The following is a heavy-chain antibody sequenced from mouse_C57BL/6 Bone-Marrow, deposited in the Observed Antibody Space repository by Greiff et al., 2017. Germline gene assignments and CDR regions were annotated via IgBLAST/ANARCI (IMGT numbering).Heavy chain of an antibody. Sequence: VQLQQSGPELVKPGASVKLSCKASGYTFTSYDINWVKPRPGQGLEWIGWIYPRDGSTKYNEKFKGKATLTVDTSSSTAYMELHSLTSEDSAVYCCARLEVDGSSGDWYFGVWGTGTTVTVSS. D-gene: IGHD1-1*01. CDR1: GYTFTSYD. J-gene: IGHJ1*03. CDR2: IYPRDGST. V-gene: IGHV1-85*01. CDR3: ARLEVDGSSGDWYFGV.